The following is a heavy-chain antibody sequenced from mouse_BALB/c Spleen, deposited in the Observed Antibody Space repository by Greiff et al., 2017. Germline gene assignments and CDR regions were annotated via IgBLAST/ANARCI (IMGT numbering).Heavy chain of an antibody. CDR3: ARRYRYDDWFAY. D-gene: IGHD2-14*01. Sequence: EVMLVESGGGLVQPGGSRKLSCAASGFTFSSFGMHWVRQAPEKGPEWVAYISSGSSTIYYADTVKGRFTISRDNPKNTLFLQMTSLRSEDTAMYYCARRYRYDDWFAYWGQGTLVTVSA. CDR1: GFTFSSFG. J-gene: IGHJ3*01. CDR2: ISSGSSTI. V-gene: IGHV5-17*02.